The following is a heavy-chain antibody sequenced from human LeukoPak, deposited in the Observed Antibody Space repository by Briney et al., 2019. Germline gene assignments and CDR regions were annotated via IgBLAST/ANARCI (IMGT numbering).Heavy chain of an antibody. J-gene: IGHJ5*02. Sequence: SETLSLTCTVSGGSISGYDWSWVRQPAGKGLEWIGRIYTSGSTNYNPSLKSRVTMAIDASENQLSRKLTSVTAPDTAVYYCARVGDIVVVPTDVWWFDPWGQGTMVTVSS. D-gene: IGHD2-2*01. CDR3: ARVGDIVVVPTDVWWFDP. CDR2: IYTSGST. V-gene: IGHV4-4*07. CDR1: GGSISGYD.